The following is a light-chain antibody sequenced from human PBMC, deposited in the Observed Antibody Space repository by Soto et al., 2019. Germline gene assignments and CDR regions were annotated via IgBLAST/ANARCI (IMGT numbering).Light chain of an antibody. V-gene: IGKV1-27*01. J-gene: IGKJ4*01. CDR1: QGIRNY. CDR2: AAS. Sequence: DIQMTQSPSSLSAPVGDRVTITCRASQGIRNYLAWYQQKPAKAPKLLIYAASTLESGVPSRFSGSGSGTGFTLTISSLQPEDVATYYCQKYNNGPALSFGVGTRVEIK. CDR3: QKYNNGPALS.